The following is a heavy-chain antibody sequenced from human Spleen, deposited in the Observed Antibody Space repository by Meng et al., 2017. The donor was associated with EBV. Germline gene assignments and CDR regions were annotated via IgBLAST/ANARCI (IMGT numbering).Heavy chain of an antibody. CDR2: INHGGSS. Sequence: QVQLQQWGAGLSKPSETLSLTCAVYGGSFSGYYWSWIRQPPGKGLEWIGEINHGGSSNYNPSLKSRVSISVDTSESQFSLKLTSVTAADTAVYYCARDAIAVASDTINSASYFDYWGQGTLVTVSS. CDR1: GGSFSGYY. V-gene: IGHV4-34*01. D-gene: IGHD2-2*01. J-gene: IGHJ4*02. CDR3: ARDAIAVASDTINSASYFDY.